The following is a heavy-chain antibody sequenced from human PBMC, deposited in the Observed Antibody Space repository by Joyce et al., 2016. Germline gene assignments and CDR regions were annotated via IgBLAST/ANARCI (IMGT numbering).Heavy chain of an antibody. CDR3: ARLGSRSGLDY. Sequence: EVQLVQSGGEVTKPGEALKISCKSSGYSFGSYLLAWVRKMPGKGLEGMGKIDPIDSYIEYSPSFQGHVTISVGKSIKTASLQWDSLKASDTAMYYWARLGSRSGLDYWGQGTLVSVSS. CDR2: IDPIDSYI. J-gene: IGHJ4*02. D-gene: IGHD6-13*01. CDR1: GYSFGSYL. V-gene: IGHV5-10-1*03.